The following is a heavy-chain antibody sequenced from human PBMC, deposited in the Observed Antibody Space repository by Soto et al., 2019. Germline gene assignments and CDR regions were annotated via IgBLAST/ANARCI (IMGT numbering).Heavy chain of an antibody. CDR3: AKDHYSSSYYYGMDV. Sequence: PGGSLRLSCAASGFTFDYYAMHWVRQAPGKGLEWVSGISWNSGSIGYADSVKGRFTISRDNAKNSLYLQMNSPRAEDTALYYCAKDHYSSSYYYGMDVWGQGTTVTVSS. D-gene: IGHD6-6*01. CDR2: ISWNSGSI. J-gene: IGHJ6*02. CDR1: GFTFDYYA. V-gene: IGHV3-9*01.